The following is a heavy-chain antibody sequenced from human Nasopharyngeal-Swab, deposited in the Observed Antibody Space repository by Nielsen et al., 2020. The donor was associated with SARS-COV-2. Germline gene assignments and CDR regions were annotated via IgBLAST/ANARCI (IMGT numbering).Heavy chain of an antibody. V-gene: IGHV3-23*01. D-gene: IGHD2-2*01. CDR3: AKDRSLYCSSTSCSKKFDS. CDR1: GFTFSSYA. J-gene: IGHJ4*02. Sequence: GGSLRLSCAASGFTFSSYAMSWVRQAPGKGLEWVSAISGSGGTTYYADSVKDRFTISRDNSKNTLYLQMNSLRAEDTAVYYCAKDRSLYCSSTSCSKKFDSWGQGTLVTVSS. CDR2: ISGSGGTT.